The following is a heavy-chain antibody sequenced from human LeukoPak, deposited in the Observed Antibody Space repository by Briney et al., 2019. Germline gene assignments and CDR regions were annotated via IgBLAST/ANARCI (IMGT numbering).Heavy chain of an antibody. D-gene: IGHD3-3*01. CDR2: INEDGSIT. J-gene: IGHJ6*02. Sequence: GALRLSCAVSGFTFRTYWMHWVRQVPGEGLVWVSRINEDGSITNYADSVKGRFSISRDNAKNSLYLQMNSLRAEDTAVYYCARDRYYDFWSGYPDYYYYGMDVWGQGTTVTVSS. CDR1: GFTFRTYW. CDR3: ARDRYYDFWSGYPDYYYYGMDV. V-gene: IGHV3-74*01.